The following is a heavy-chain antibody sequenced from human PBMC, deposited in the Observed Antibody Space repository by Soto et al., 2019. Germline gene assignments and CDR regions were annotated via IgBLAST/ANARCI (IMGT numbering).Heavy chain of an antibody. CDR1: GYTFTSYA. Sequence: QVQLVQSGAEEKKPGASVKVSCKASGYTFTSYAMHWVRQAPGQRLEWMGWINAGNGNTKYSQKFQGRVTITRDTSASTAYMELSSLRSEDTAVYYCARAGWELPSAVYYFDYWGQGTLVTVSS. J-gene: IGHJ4*02. CDR2: INAGNGNT. V-gene: IGHV1-3*05. D-gene: IGHD1-26*01. CDR3: ARAGWELPSAVYYFDY.